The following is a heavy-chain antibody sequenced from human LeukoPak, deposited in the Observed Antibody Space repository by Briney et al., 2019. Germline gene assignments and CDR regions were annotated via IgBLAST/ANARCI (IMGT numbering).Heavy chain of an antibody. CDR3: AKDARRTSGWYFFDH. CDR2: ISYNSDST. V-gene: IGHV3-23*01. D-gene: IGHD6-19*01. Sequence: GGSLRLSCAASGFAFTNQAMGWVRQAPGKGLEWVSVISYNSDSTYYADSVKGRFTISRDNSKNTLFLQMNSLRAEDTAVYYCAKDARRTSGWYFFDHWGQGTLVTVSS. CDR1: GFAFTNQA. J-gene: IGHJ4*02.